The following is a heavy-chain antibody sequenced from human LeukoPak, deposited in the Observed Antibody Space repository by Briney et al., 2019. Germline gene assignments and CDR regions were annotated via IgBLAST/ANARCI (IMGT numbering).Heavy chain of an antibody. V-gene: IGHV1-2*02. J-gene: IGHJ4*02. CDR3: ARSSRTTPVVAKDY. D-gene: IGHD2-21*01. CDR2: INPNSGGT. Sequence: ASVKVSCKASGYTFTGYYMHWVRQAPGQGLEWMGWINPNSGGTNYAQKFQGRVTMTRDTSISTAYMELSRLRSDDTAVYYCARSSRTTPVVAKDYWGQGTLVTVSS. CDR1: GYTFTGYY.